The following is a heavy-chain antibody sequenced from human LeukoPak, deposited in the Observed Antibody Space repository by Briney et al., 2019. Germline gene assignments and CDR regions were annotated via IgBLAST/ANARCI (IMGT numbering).Heavy chain of an antibody. D-gene: IGHD1-7*01. V-gene: IGHV4-34*01. CDR2: INDSGRT. J-gene: IGHJ6*03. Sequence: SETLSLTCAVYGGSFSNYYWSWIRQTPGKGMEWIGEINDSGRTNYNPSLMSRVTVSVDTSRNQFSLRLTSVTATDTAVYYCARRWNYGRNYYIDVWGKGAAVSVSS. CDR3: ARRWNYGRNYYIDV. CDR1: GGSFSNYY.